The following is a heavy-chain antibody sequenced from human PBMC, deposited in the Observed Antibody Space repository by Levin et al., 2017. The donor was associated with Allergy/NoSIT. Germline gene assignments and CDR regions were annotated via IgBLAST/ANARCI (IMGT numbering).Heavy chain of an antibody. CDR3: AKDYGSGSYHKYNWFDP. V-gene: IGHV3-9*01. J-gene: IGHJ5*02. D-gene: IGHD3-10*01. Sequence: GGSLRLSCAASGFTFDDYAMHWVRQAPGKGLEWVSGISWNSGSIGYADSVKGRFTISRDNAKNSLYLQMNSLRAEDTALYYCAKDYGSGSYHKYNWFDPWGQGTLVTVSS. CDR2: ISWNSGSI. CDR1: GFTFDDYA.